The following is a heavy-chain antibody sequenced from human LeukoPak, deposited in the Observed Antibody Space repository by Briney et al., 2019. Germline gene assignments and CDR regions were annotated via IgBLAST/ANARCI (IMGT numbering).Heavy chain of an antibody. Sequence: SGPTLVNPTQTLTLTCTFSGFSLSTSGMCVSWIRQPPGKALEWLARIDWYDDNYYNTSLKTRLTISKDTSKNQVVLTMTNMDPVDTATYYCARNLGMIDYWGQGTLVTVSS. CDR1: GFSLSTSGMC. D-gene: IGHD1-14*01. J-gene: IGHJ4*02. V-gene: IGHV2-70*11. CDR3: ARNLGMIDY. CDR2: IDWYDDN.